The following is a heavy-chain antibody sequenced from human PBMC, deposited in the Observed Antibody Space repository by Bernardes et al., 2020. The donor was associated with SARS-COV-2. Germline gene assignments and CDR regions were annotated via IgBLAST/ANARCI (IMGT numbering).Heavy chain of an antibody. CDR1: GGSISSYY. V-gene: IGHV4-59*08. J-gene: IGHJ4*02. CDR2: IYYSGST. CDR3: ARGRGPNYYGSGSSIDY. Sequence: SETLSLTCTVSGGSISSYYWSWIRQPPGKGLEWIGYIYYSGSTNYTPSLKSRVTISVDTSKNQFSLKLSSVTAADTAVYYCARGRGPNYYGSGSSIDYWGQGTLVTVSS. D-gene: IGHD3-10*01.